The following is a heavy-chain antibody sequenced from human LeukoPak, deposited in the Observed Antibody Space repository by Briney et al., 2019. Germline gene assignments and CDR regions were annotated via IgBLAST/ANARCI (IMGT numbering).Heavy chain of an antibody. J-gene: IGHJ2*01. CDR2: IYYSGST. CDR3: ARVKGSMGDLYGSGSLRYFDL. CDR1: GGSISSGDYY. Sequence: SETLSLTCTVSGGSISSGDYYWSWIRQPPGKGLEWIGYIYYSGSTYYNPSLKSRVTISVDTSKNQFSLKLSSVTAADTAVYYCARVKGSMGDLYGSGSLRYFDLWGRGTLVTVSS. V-gene: IGHV4-30-4*01. D-gene: IGHD3-10*01.